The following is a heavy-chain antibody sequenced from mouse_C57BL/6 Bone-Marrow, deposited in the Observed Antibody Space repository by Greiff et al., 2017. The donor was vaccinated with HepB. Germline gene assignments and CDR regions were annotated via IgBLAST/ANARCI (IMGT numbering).Heavy chain of an antibody. J-gene: IGHJ3*01. CDR3: VRHLHYYDYDEGFAY. CDR2: IRRKSNNYAT. D-gene: IGHD2-4*01. Sequence: EVKLEESGGGLVQPKGSLKLSCAASGFSFNTYAMNWVRQAPGKGLEWVARIRRKSNNYATYYADSVKDRFTISRDDSESMLYLQMNNLKTEDTAMYYCVRHLHYYDYDEGFAYWGQGTLVTVSA. CDR1: GFSFNTYA. V-gene: IGHV10-1*01.